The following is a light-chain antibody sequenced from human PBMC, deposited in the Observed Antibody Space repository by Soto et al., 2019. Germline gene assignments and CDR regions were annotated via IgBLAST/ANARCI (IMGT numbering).Light chain of an antibody. V-gene: IGLV2-8*01. J-gene: IGLJ1*01. Sequence: QSVLTQPPSASGSPGQSVAISCTGTSGDVGAYNYVAWYQQHPGKVPKLMIYEVSKRPSGVPDRFSGSKSGNTASLTVSGLQADDEADYYCSSYAGSDVFVFGTGTKVTVL. CDR2: EVS. CDR1: SGDVGAYNY. CDR3: SSYAGSDVFV.